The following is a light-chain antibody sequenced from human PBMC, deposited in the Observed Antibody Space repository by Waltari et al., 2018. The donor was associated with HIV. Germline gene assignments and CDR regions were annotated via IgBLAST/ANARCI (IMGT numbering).Light chain of an antibody. CDR3: ATWDHRLNGWV. CDR1: SSHLGSAP. V-gene: IGLV1-44*01. CDR2: NNK. Sequence: QAVLTQPPSAPGTPAQTLTISCSGSSSHLGSAPVHCYQQLPATAPKLLIYNNKQRPSGVPDRFSASKSGTSASLAISGLQSEDEADYYCATWDHRLNGWVFGGGTKLTVL. J-gene: IGLJ3*02.